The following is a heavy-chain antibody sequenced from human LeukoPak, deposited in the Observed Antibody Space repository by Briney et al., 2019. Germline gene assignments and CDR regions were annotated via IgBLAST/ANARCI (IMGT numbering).Heavy chain of an antibody. CDR1: GYSFTSNW. D-gene: IGHD4-23*01. Sequence: GESLKISCKGSGYSFTSNWIGWVRQMPGKGLEWMGIIYPGNSDTRYSPSFQGQVTISADKSISTAYLQWSSLKASDTAIYYCARQATVVTPFDYWGQGTLVTVSS. V-gene: IGHV5-51*01. CDR2: IYPGNSDT. J-gene: IGHJ4*02. CDR3: ARQATVVTPFDY.